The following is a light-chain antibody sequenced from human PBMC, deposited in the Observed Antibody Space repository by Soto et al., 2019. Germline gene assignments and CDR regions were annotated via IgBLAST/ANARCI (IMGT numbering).Light chain of an antibody. Sequence: PGERATLSCWASETVATNLAWYQQKPGQAPRLLISGASTRAAGISDRFRGSGSGTEFTLTISSLQSEDFAVYYCQQYGTSPLTFGGGTKVDIK. J-gene: IGKJ4*01. V-gene: IGKV3D-15*02. CDR2: GAS. CDR3: QQYGTSPLT. CDR1: ETVATN.